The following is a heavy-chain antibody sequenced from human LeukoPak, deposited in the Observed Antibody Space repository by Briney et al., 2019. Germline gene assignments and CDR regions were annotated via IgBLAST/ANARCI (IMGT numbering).Heavy chain of an antibody. CDR1: GFTFSSYS. CDR2: ISSSSSYI. D-gene: IGHD6-6*01. V-gene: IGHV3-21*01. J-gene: IGHJ4*02. Sequence: GGSLRLSCAASGFTFSSYSMNWVRQAPGKGLEWVSSISSSSSYIYYADSVKGRFTISRDNAKNSLYLQMNSLRAEDTAVYYCARDSSLARLFDYWGQGTLVTVSS. CDR3: ARDSSLARLFDY.